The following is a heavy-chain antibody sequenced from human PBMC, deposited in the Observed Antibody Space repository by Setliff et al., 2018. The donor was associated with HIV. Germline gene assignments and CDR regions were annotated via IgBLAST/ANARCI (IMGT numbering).Heavy chain of an antibody. V-gene: IGHV1-46*01. D-gene: IGHD6-13*01. CDR2: INPSGGGT. Sequence: ASVKVSCKASGYTFTSYYMHWVRQAPGQGLEWMGIINPSGGGTSYAQRFQGRVTMTRDTSTSTVYMELSSLRSEDTAVYYCARDLWYSSSWSRDYYGMDVWGQGTTVTVSS. CDR3: ARDLWYSSSWSRDYYGMDV. J-gene: IGHJ6*02. CDR1: GYTFTSYY.